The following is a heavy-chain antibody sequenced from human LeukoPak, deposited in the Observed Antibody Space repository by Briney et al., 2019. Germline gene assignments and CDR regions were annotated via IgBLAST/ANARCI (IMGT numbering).Heavy chain of an antibody. CDR3: ARAYDSSGYYSWCDAFDI. CDR1: GGTFSSYA. Sequence: SVKVSCKASGGTFSSYAISWVRQAPGQGLEWMGRIIPILGIANYAQKFQGRVTITADKSTSTAYMELSSLRSEDTAVYYCARAYDSSGYYSWCDAFDIWGQGTMVTVSS. D-gene: IGHD3-22*01. CDR2: IIPILGIA. V-gene: IGHV1-69*04. J-gene: IGHJ3*02.